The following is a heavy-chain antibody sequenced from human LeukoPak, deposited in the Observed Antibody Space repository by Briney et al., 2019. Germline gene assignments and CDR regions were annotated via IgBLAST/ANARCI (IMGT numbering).Heavy chain of an antibody. J-gene: IGHJ3*02. D-gene: IGHD1-26*01. CDR2: ISSSSSYT. V-gene: IGHV3-11*05. CDR1: GFIFKNYV. Sequence: GGSLRLSCAASGFIFKNYVMSWIRQAPGKGLEWVSYISSSSSYTNYADSVKGRFTISRDNAKNSLYLQMNSLRAEDTAVYYCARGVGAKDAFDIWGQGTMVTVSS. CDR3: ARGVGAKDAFDI.